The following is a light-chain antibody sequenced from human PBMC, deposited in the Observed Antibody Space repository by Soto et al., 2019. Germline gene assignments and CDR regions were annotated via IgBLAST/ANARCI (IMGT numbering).Light chain of an antibody. Sequence: EIVMTQSPATLSVSPGERATLSCRASQSVSSDLAWYLQKPGQAPRLLIYSASTRATGIPARFSGSGSGTEFSLTVSSLQSEDFALYYCQQSNNWPRTFGQGTKVEIK. CDR2: SAS. V-gene: IGKV3-15*01. CDR3: QQSNNWPRT. J-gene: IGKJ1*01. CDR1: QSVSSD.